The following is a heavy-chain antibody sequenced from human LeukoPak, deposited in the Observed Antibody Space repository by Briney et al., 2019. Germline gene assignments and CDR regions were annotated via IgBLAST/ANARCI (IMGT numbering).Heavy chain of an antibody. CDR3: ARVWRYGDYPGLYYYGMDV. CDR1: SDSISNSAYH. J-gene: IGHJ6*02. CDR2: IYYSRGT. Sequence: SETLSLTCAVSSDSISNSAYHWGWIRQPPGRGLEWIGTIYYSRGTYYNPSLKSRVTISVDTSKNQFSLKLSSVTAADTAVYYCARVWRYGDYPGLYYYGMDVWGQGTTVTVSS. D-gene: IGHD4-17*01. V-gene: IGHV4-39*07.